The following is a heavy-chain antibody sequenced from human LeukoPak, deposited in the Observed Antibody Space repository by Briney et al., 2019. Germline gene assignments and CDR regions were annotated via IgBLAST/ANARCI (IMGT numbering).Heavy chain of an antibody. CDR2: IFYTGST. CDR3: VRARDMAFDL. J-gene: IGHJ3*01. D-gene: IGHD2-15*01. V-gene: IGHV4-59*11. Sequence: ADTLSLTCNVSSGSISRHYWSCLRQPPAKTLEWIANIFYTGSTIYNPSLKSRVTISVDTSKNQFSLQLRSVTAADTALYYCVRARDMAFDLWGQGTMVTVSS. CDR1: SGSISRHY.